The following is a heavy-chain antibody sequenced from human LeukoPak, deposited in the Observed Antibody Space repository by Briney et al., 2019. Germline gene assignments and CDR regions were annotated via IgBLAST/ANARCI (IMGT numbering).Heavy chain of an antibody. J-gene: IGHJ4*02. CDR1: GFTVSNNY. CDR2: IYSGGIT. CDR3: AGSLAYCGGDCRLGDY. Sequence: GGSLRLSWAASGFTVSNNYMTWVRQAPGKGLEWVSVIYSGGITYYADSVKGRFTISRDNSKNTLYLQMNSLRAEDTAVYYCAGSLAYCGGDCRLGDYWGQGTLVTVSS. D-gene: IGHD2-21*02. V-gene: IGHV3-66*01.